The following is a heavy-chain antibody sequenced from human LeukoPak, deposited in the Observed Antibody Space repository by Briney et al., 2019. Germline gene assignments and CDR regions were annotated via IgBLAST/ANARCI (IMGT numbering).Heavy chain of an antibody. CDR1: GFTFSSYS. CDR2: ISSSSSTV. D-gene: IGHD3-10*01. J-gene: IGHJ4*02. CDR3: ARGRVGLWFGELFDY. Sequence: GGSLRLSCAASGFTFSSYSMNWVRQAPGKGLEWVSYISSSSSTVYYADSVKGRFTISRDNAKNSLYLQMNSLRAEDTAVYYCARGRVGLWFGELFDYWGQGTLVTVSS. V-gene: IGHV3-48*04.